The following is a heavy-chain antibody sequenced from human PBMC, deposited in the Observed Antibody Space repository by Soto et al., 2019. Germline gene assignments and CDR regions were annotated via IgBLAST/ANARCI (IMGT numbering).Heavy chain of an antibody. V-gene: IGHV4-39*01. CDR3: ARHMEGRAAAGTDY. CDR2: IYYSGRT. CDR1: GGSISSSSYY. Sequence: SETLSLTCTVSGGSISSSSYYWGWIRQPPGKGLEWIGSIYYSGRTYYNPSLKSRVTISVDTSKNHFHLKLSSVTAADTAVYYCARHMEGRAAAGTDYWGQGTLVTVSS. J-gene: IGHJ4*02. D-gene: IGHD6-13*01.